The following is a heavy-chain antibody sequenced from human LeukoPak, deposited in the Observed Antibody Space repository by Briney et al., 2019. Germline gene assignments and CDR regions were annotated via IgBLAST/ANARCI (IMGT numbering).Heavy chain of an antibody. Sequence: ASVKVSCKASGYTFTGYYMHWVRQAPGQGLEWMGWINPNSVGTNYAQKFQGRVTMTRDTSISTAYMELSRLRSDDTAVYYCARVFGIADEFDYWGQGTLVTVSS. J-gene: IGHJ4*02. CDR3: ARVFGIADEFDY. V-gene: IGHV1-2*02. D-gene: IGHD6-13*01. CDR2: INPNSVGT. CDR1: GYTFTGYY.